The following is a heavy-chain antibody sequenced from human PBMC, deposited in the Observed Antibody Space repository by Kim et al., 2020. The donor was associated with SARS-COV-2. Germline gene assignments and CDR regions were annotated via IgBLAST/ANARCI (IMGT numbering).Heavy chain of an antibody. CDR1: GFTFSDYY. CDR2: ISSTSSST. Sequence: GGSLRLSCAASGFTFSDYYMSWIRQAPGKGLEWVSYISSTSSSTNYADSVKGRFTISRDNVKNSLSLQMNSLRAEDTAVYYCARQLVYSTSYYPENWYF. D-gene: IGHD6-13*01. V-gene: IGHV3-11*03. J-gene: IGHJ2*01. CDR3: ARQLVYSTSYYPENWYF.